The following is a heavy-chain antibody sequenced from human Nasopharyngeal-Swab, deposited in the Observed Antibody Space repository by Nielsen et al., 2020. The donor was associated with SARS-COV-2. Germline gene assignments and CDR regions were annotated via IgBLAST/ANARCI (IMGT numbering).Heavy chain of an antibody. CDR3: ARDSNPDYYDSSGYKDY. D-gene: IGHD3-22*01. J-gene: IGHJ4*02. V-gene: IGHV1-18*01. Sequence: WVRQAPGQGLEWVGWISAYNGNTNYAQKLQGRVTMTTDTSTSTAYMELRSLRSDDTAVYYCARDSNPDYYDSSGYKDYWGQGTLVTVSS. CDR2: ISAYNGNT.